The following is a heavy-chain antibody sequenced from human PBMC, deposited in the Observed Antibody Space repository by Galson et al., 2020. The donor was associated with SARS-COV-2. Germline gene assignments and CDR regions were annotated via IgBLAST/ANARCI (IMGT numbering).Heavy chain of an antibody. Sequence: GGSLSLSCAASGFTFSNCPMSWVRQAPGQGLEWVSEIRGSGDTTYYADSVQGRFTIYRDTSRNTLYLQMNSLRAEDTAMYYCAKEVPMTGRTDEYFQHWGQGTLVTVSS. CDR1: GFTFSNCP. J-gene: IGHJ1*01. CDR2: IRGSGDTT. D-gene: IGHD3-9*01. V-gene: IGHV3-23*01. CDR3: AKEVPMTGRTDEYFQH.